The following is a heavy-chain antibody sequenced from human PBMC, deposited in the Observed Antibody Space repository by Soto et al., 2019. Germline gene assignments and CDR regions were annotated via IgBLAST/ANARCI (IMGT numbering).Heavy chain of an antibody. CDR1: GFTFSSYW. V-gene: IGHV3-7*05. CDR2: IKQDGSEK. D-gene: IGHD2-21*01. J-gene: IGHJ1*01. Sequence: PGGSLRLSCAASGFTFSSYWMSWVRQAPGKGLEWVANIKQDGSEKYYVDSVKGRFTISRDNAKNSLYLQMNSLRAEDTAVYYCARVGAYCGGECNPLYQHWGQGTLVTVSS. CDR3: ARVGAYCGGECNPLYQH.